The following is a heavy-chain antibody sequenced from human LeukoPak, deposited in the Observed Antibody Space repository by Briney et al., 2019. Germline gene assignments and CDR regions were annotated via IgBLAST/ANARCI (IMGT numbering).Heavy chain of an antibody. CDR2: IYYSGST. CDR1: GYSISSGYY. CDR3: ARHEGYCSGGSCYNFGGY. Sequence: SETLSLTCAVSGYSISSGYYWGWIRQPPGKGLEWIGSIYYSGSTYYNPSLKSRVTISVDTSKNQFSLKLSSVTAADTAVYYCARHEGYCSGGSCYNFGGYWGQGTLVTVSS. J-gene: IGHJ4*02. V-gene: IGHV4-38-2*01. D-gene: IGHD2-15*01.